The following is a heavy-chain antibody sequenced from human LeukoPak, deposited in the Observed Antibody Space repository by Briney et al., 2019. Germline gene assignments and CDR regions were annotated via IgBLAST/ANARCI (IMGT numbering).Heavy chain of an antibody. CDR3: ARGKPPDTDYYYYYMDV. V-gene: IGHV4-31*03. D-gene: IGHD5-18*01. CDR1: GGSISSGGYY. J-gene: IGHJ6*03. Sequence: SETLSLTCTVSGGSISSGGYYWSWIRQHPGKGLEWIGYIYYSGSTYYNPSLKSRVTISVDTSKNQFSLKLSSVTAADTAVYYCARGKPPDTDYYYYYMDVWGKGTTVTVSS. CDR2: IYYSGST.